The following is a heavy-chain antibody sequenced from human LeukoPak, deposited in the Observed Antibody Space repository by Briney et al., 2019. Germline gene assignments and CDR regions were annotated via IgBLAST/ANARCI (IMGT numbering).Heavy chain of an antibody. CDR2: IYSGGST. D-gene: IGHD2-21*01. V-gene: IGHV3-53*01. CDR3: ARVAGIRGGDFDY. Sequence: PGGSLRLSCAASGFTVNSNYMSWVRQAPGKGLEWVSVIYSGGSTYYADSVKGRFTIFRDNSKNTLYLQINSLRAEDTAVYYCARVAGIRGGDFDYWGQGTLVTVSS. J-gene: IGHJ4*02. CDR1: GFTVNSNY.